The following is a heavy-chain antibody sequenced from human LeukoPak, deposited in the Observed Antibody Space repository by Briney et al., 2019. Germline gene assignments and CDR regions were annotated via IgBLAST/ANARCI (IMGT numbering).Heavy chain of an antibody. CDR3: VRDSSGYYPPYYFDY. J-gene: IGHJ4*02. CDR1: GYSFTSYW. CDR2: IYPGDSDT. D-gene: IGHD3-22*01. V-gene: IGHV5-51*01. Sequence: GESLKISCKGSGYSFTSYWIGWVRQMPGKGLEWMGIIYPGDSDTRYSPSFQGQVTISADKSISTAYLQWSSLKASDTALYYCVRDSSGYYPPYYFDYWGQGTLVTVSS.